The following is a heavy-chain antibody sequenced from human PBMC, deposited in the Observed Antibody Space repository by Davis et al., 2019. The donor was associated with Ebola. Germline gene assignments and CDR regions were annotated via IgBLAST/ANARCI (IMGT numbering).Heavy chain of an antibody. J-gene: IGHJ6*04. Sequence: AASVKVSCKASGYTFTSYGISWVRQAPGQGLEWMGWISAYNGNTNYAQKLQGRVTMTTDTSTSTAYMELSRLRSDDTAVYYCARPRGAYYYYYGLDVWGKGTTVTVSS. V-gene: IGHV1-18*04. CDR2: ISAYNGNT. CDR3: ARPRGAYYYYYGLDV. CDR1: GYTFTSYG.